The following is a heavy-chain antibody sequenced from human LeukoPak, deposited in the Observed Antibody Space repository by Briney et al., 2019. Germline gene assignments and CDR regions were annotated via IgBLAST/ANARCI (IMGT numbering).Heavy chain of an antibody. CDR1: GGSISSGDYY. V-gene: IGHV4-30-4*01. CDR2: IYYSGST. J-gene: IGHJ3*02. CDR3: ASPYYYDSSGYDGYAFDI. Sequence: SETLSLTRTVSGGSISSGDYYWSWIRQPPGKGLEWIGYIYYSGSTYYNPSLKSRVTISVDTSKNQFSLKLSSVTAADTAVYYCASPYYYDSSGYDGYAFDIWGQGTMVTVSS. D-gene: IGHD3-22*01.